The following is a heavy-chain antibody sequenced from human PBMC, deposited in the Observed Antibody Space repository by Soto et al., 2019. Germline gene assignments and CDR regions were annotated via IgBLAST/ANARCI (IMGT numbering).Heavy chain of an antibody. V-gene: IGHV4-39*01. J-gene: IGHJ4*02. CDR3: ARHVSY. Sequence: QLQLQESGPGLLKPSETLSLTCTVSGVSLRNSSYYWGWIRQPPGKGLEWIGTVYYSGKTYYHPSLKSRVTISIDTSKNQFSLKLSSVTAADTAVYYCARHVSYWGQGTLVTVSS. CDR1: GVSLRNSSYY. CDR2: VYYSGKT.